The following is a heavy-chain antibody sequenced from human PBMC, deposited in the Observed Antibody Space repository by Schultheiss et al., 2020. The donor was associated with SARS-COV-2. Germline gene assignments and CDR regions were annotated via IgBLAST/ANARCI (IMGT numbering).Heavy chain of an antibody. CDR1: GYTFTDFY. J-gene: IGHJ5*02. V-gene: IGHV1-2*02. Sequence: ASVKVSCKASGYTFTDFYIYWVRQGPGQELQWMGRINPRSGVTDYEPKFQGRITMTRDKSISTTYMELSGLKSDDTAVYYCASLWGINWFDPWGQGTLVTVSS. CDR3: ASLWGINWFDP. D-gene: IGHD3-16*01. CDR2: INPRSGVT.